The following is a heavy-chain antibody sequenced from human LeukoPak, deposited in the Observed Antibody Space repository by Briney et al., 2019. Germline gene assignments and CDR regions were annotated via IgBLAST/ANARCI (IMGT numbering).Heavy chain of an antibody. V-gene: IGHV3-30*18. D-gene: IGHD3-16*01. CDR2: ISYDGSNK. Sequence: GGSLRLSCAASGFTFSSYGMHWVRQAPGKGLEWVAVISYDGSNKYYADSVKGRFTISRDNSKNTLYLQMNSLRAEDTAVYYCAKFGLPLDYWGQGTLVTVSS. CDR1: GFTFSSYG. CDR3: AKFGLPLDY. J-gene: IGHJ4*02.